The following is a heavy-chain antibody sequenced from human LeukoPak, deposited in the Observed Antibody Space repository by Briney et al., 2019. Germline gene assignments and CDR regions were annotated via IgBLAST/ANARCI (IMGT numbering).Heavy chain of an antibody. CDR1: GYTFTGYY. CDR2: INPNSGGT. D-gene: IGHD4-17*01. V-gene: IGHV1-2*06. CDR3: AREDFGDYYFDS. Sequence: ASVKFSCKASGYTFTGYYIYWVRQAPGQGLEWMGRINPNSGGTKYAQKFQGRVTITRDTSISTAYVELSRLRSDDTAMYYCAREDFGDYYFDSWGQGTLVTVSS. J-gene: IGHJ4*02.